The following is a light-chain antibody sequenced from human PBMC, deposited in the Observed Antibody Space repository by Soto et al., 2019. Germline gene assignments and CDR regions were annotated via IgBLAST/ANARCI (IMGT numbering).Light chain of an antibody. CDR3: QQYGSSPLT. V-gene: IGKV3-20*01. Sequence: EIVLTQSPGTLSLSPGERATLSCRASQSVKSSYLAWYQQKPGQPPRLLIYVASTRATGIPDRFIGSGSATDFTLTITRMEPEDFAVFYCQQYGSSPLTFGGGSKVEIK. J-gene: IGKJ4*01. CDR2: VAS. CDR1: QSVKSSY.